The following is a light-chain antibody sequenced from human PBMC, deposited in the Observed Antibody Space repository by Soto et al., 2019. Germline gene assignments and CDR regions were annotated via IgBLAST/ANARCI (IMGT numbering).Light chain of an antibody. CDR3: QESDSTPMYT. Sequence: DIKMPQSPSSLSASVGDRVNITCRASQNIHTFLNWYQQKPGKAPKLLIYAAYILHSGVPSRFSGSGSGTDFTLTISSLQPEDFATYYCQESDSTPMYTFGQGTKLES. CDR2: AAY. J-gene: IGKJ2*01. CDR1: QNIHTF. V-gene: IGKV1-39*01.